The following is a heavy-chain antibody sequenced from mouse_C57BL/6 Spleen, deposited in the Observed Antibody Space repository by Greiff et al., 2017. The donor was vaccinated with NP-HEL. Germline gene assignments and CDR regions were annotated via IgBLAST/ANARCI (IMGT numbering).Heavy chain of an antibody. CDR3: ARPWAPYYYAMDY. V-gene: IGHV5-17*01. CDR1: GFTFSDYG. CDR2: ISSGSSTI. D-gene: IGHD4-1*01. Sequence: EVQVVESGGGLVKPGGSLKLSCAASGFTFSDYGMHWVRQAPEKGLEWVAYISSGSSTIYYADTVKGRFTISRDNAKNTLFLQMTSLRSEDTAMYYCARPWAPYYYAMDYWGQGTSVTVSS. J-gene: IGHJ4*01.